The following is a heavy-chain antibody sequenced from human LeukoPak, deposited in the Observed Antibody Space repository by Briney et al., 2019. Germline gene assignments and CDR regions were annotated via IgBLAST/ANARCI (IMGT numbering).Heavy chain of an antibody. D-gene: IGHD3-10*01. V-gene: IGHV1-2*02. CDR1: GYTFTRYY. CDR2: INPHSGGT. J-gene: IGHJ3*02. Sequence: ASVKVSCKASGYTFTRYYMHWVRQAPGQGLEWMGWINPHSGGTNYAQKFQGRLTMTRDTSISPAYMELSRLRSDDTAVYYCARATLRWAPYYPGDAFDIWGQGTMVTVSS. CDR3: ARATLRWAPYYPGDAFDI.